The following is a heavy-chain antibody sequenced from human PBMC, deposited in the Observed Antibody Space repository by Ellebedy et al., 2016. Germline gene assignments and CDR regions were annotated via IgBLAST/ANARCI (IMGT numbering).Heavy chain of an antibody. CDR2: ISGDGDTT. Sequence: GGSLRLXCATSGIAFSDFFMGWVRQAPGGGLAWISTISGDGDTTFSADSVKGRFTISRDNSRYTLYLQMDSLTAADTAVYYCYYGHYSGFWGQGTLVTVSS. J-gene: IGHJ4*02. V-gene: IGHV3-23*01. D-gene: IGHD4-17*01. CDR3: YYGHYSGF. CDR1: GIAFSDFF.